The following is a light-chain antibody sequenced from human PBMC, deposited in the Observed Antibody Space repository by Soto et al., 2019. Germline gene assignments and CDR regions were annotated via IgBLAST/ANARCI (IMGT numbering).Light chain of an antibody. V-gene: IGLV2-14*01. CDR2: EVS. CDR3: SSYTTDSTRV. CDR1: NSDVGGYNY. J-gene: IGLJ3*02. Sequence: QSVLTQPASVSGSPGQSITISCTGTNSDVGGYNYVSWYQHHPGKVPQLMIYEVSNRPSGVSNRFSGSKSGNTASLTISGLQAEDEADYYCSSYTTDSTRVFGGGTKLTVL.